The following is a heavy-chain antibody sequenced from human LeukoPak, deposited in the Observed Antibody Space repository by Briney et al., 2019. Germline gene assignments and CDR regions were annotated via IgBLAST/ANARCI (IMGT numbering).Heavy chain of an antibody. J-gene: IGHJ6*03. CDR1: GFTFSDYC. Sequence: PGGSLRLSCAASGFTFSDYCMSWIRQAPGKGLEWVSYISSSGSTIYYADSVKGRFTISRDNAKNTLYLQMNSLRAVDTAVYYCAKRRGLELTYYYYMDVWGKGTTVTVSS. V-gene: IGHV3-11*01. CDR3: AKRRGLELTYYYYMDV. CDR2: ISSSGSTI. D-gene: IGHD1-7*01.